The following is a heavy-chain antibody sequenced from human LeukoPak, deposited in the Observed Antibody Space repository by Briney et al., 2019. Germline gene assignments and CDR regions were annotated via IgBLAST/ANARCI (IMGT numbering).Heavy chain of an antibody. CDR2: IIPIFGTA. D-gene: IGHD1-26*01. CDR1: GGTFSSYA. V-gene: IGHV1-69*13. CDR3: ARDWSLLSGGYDEYYYYGMDV. J-gene: IGHJ6*02. Sequence: ASVKVSCKASGGTFSSYAISWVRQAPGQGLEWMGGIIPIFGTANYAQKFQGRVTITADESTSTAYMELSSLRSEDTAVYYCARDWSLLSGGYDEYYYYGMDVWGQGTTVTVSS.